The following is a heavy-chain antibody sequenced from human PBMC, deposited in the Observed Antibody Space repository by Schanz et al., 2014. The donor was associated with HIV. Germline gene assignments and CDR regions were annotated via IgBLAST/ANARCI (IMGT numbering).Heavy chain of an antibody. CDR2: ISGSGGST. CDR1: GFTFSSYA. Sequence: EVQLVESGGGLVQPGGSLRLSCAASGFTFSSYALNWVRQAPGKGLEWVSTISGSGGSTYYADSVKGRFTISRDNTKNTLYLQMTSLRAEDTAIYYCATMTQGFDPWGQGTLVTVSS. CDR3: ATMTQGFDP. V-gene: IGHV3-23*04. D-gene: IGHD3-22*01. J-gene: IGHJ5*02.